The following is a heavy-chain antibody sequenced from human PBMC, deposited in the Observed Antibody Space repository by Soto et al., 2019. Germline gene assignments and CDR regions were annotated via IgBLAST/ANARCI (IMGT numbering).Heavy chain of an antibody. J-gene: IGHJ4*02. CDR3: AKDRLAGNFDY. CDR1: GFTFNNYA. Sequence: EVQVLDSGGGLVQPGGSLRLSCAASGFTFNNYAMNWVRQVPGKGLEWVATISATGGSTYYADSVKGRFTISRDNSKNTLYLQMNGLRVEDTAVYYCAKDRLAGNFDYWGQGTQVTVSS. CDR2: ISATGGST. V-gene: IGHV3-23*01.